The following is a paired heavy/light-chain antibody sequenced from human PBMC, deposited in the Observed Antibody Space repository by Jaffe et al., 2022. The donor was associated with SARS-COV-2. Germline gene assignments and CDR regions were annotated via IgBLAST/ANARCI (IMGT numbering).Heavy chain of an antibody. V-gene: IGHV4-61*02. CDR2: VPSSGST. Sequence: QVQLQESGPGLVKPSQTLSLTCTVSGDSITSAGYFWSWIRQSAGKGLEWIGRVPSSGSTKYKPFPKSRITISLDTSNNQFSLEVASVTAADSAVYYCWGRSIAPRRGRYGLDVWGPGTTVTVSS. CDR3: WGRSIAPRRGRYGLDV. CDR1: GDSITSAGYF. J-gene: IGHJ6*02. D-gene: IGHD6-6*01.
Light chain of an antibody. J-gene: IGLJ2*01. V-gene: IGLV1-51*01. Sequence: QSVLTQPPSVSAAPGQKVTISCSTSSFTIGNYYVSWYQQLPGAAPKLLIYDNDKRPSGIPDRFSGSRSGTSATLDITGLQTGDEADYYCGTWDRSLSVAEFGGGTRVTVL. CDR1: SFTIGNYY. CDR3: GTWDRSLSVAE. CDR2: DND.